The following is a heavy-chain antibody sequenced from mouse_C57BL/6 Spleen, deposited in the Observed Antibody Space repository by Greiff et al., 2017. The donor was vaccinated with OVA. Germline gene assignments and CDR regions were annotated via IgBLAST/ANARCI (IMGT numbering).Heavy chain of an antibody. CDR2: IYPGSGST. J-gene: IGHJ3*01. D-gene: IGHD2-3*01. V-gene: IGHV1-55*01. CDR3: ARDGYYRAWFAY. Sequence: QVQLQQPGAELVKPGASVKMSCKASGYTFTSYWITWVKQRPGQGLEWIGDIYPGSGSTNYNEKFKSKATLTVDTSSSTAYMQLSSLTSEDSAVYYCARDGYYRAWFAYWGQGTLVTVSA. CDR1: GYTFTSYW.